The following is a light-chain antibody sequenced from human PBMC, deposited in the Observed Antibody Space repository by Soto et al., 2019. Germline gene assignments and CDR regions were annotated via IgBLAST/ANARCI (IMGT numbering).Light chain of an antibody. J-gene: IGKJ2*01. CDR2: KAS. V-gene: IGKV1-5*03. CDR3: QQYNSYSYT. CDR1: QSISSW. Sequence: DIQMTQSPSTLSASVGDRVTITCRASQSISSWLAWYQQKPGKAPKLLIYKASSLESGVPSRFSGSGSGTEFTLTISSLQPDDFATYYCQQYNSYSYTFGQGTKXEIK.